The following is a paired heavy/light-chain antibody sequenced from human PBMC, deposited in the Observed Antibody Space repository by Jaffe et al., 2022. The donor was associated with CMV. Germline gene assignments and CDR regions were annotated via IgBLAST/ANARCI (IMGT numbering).Heavy chain of an antibody. CDR2: IYDSGNT. CDR3: ARENPLTGWLGQRPPPGPFDS. D-gene: IGHD1-20*01. CDR1: SGSINSDNYY. V-gene: IGHV4-31*03. Sequence: QGQLQESGPGLVKPSQTLSLTCSVSSGSINSDNYYWTWIRQHPEKGLEWIGHIYDSGNTDYNPSLKSRVTISMDTSNKQFSLKLTSVTAADTAVYYCARENPLTGWLGQRPPPGPFDSWGQGTLVTVSS. J-gene: IGHJ4*02.
Light chain of an antibody. CDR3: QQYGSSPFT. V-gene: IGKV3-20*01. CDR2: GAS. J-gene: IGKJ3*01. CDR1: QSVRSGY. Sequence: EIVLTQSPGTLSLSPGDRVTLSCRASQSVRSGYLAWYQQKPGQAPRLLIYGASSRATGIPGRFSGSGSGTHFTLTISRLESEDFAVYFCQQYGSSPFTFGPGTKVDIK.